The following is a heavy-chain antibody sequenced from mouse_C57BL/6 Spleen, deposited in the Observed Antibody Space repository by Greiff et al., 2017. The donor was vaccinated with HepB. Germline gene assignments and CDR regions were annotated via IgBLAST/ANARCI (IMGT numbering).Heavy chain of an antibody. CDR2: INPSSGYT. CDR1: GYTFTSYW. D-gene: IGHD4-1*01. CDR3: ARLGTPYWYFDV. V-gene: IGHV1-7*01. J-gene: IGHJ1*03. Sequence: VQLQQSGAELAKPGASVKLSCKASGYTFTSYWMHWVKQRPGQGLEWIGYINPSSGYTKYNQKFKDKATLAADKSSSTAYMQLSSLTYEESAVYDCARLGTPYWYFDVWGTGTTVTVSS.